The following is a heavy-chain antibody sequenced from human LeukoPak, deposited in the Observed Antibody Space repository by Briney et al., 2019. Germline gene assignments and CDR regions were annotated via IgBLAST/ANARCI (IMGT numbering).Heavy chain of an antibody. J-gene: IGHJ6*02. CDR3: ARDMVRGRGYYYGMDV. CDR1: GFTFSSYA. V-gene: IGHV3-64*01. D-gene: IGHD3-10*01. Sequence: GGYLRLSCAASGFTFSSYAMHWVRQAPGKGLEYVSAISSNGGSTYYANSVKGRFTISRDNSKNTLYLQMGSLRAEDMAVYYCARDMVRGRGYYYGMDVWGQGTTVTVSS. CDR2: ISSNGGST.